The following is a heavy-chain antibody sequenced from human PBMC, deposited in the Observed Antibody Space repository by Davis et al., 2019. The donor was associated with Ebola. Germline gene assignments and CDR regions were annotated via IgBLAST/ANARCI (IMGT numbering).Heavy chain of an antibody. CDR2: IYYSGST. CDR3: ARDGGRHWYFDL. V-gene: IGHV4-34*09. CDR1: GGSFSGYY. J-gene: IGHJ2*01. Sequence: LRLSCAVYGGSFSGYYWSWIRQPPGKGLEWIGYIYYSGSTYYNPSLKSRVTISVDTSKNQFSLKLSSVTAADTAVYYCARDGGRHWYFDLWGRGTLVTVSS. D-gene: IGHD3-16*01.